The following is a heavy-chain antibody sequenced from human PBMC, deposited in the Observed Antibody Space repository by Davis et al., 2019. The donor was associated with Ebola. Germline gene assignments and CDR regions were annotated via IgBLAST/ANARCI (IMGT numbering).Heavy chain of an antibody. CDR3: ARRLLIAAGPDVFDV. Sequence: MPSETLSLTCAVYGGSFSGHYWSWIRQPPGKGLEWIGEINHSGSTNYNPSLKSRVIISVDTSKSQFSLKVTSVIAADTAMYYCARRLLIAAGPDVFDVWGQGTMVTVSS. V-gene: IGHV4-34*01. D-gene: IGHD6-13*01. CDR2: INHSGST. J-gene: IGHJ3*01. CDR1: GGSFSGHY.